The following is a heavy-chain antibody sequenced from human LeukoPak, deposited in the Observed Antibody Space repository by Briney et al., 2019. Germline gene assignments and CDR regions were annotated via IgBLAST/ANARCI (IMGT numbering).Heavy chain of an antibody. CDR3: ARIGYRDRDY. CDR1: GYTFTGYY. Sequence: GSVKVSCKASGYTFTGYYMHSVRQTPGQGLEWMGWINPNSGGTNYAQKFQGRVTMTRDTSISTAYMELSRLRSDDTAVYYCARIGYRDRDYWGQGTLVTVSS. J-gene: IGHJ4*02. CDR2: INPNSGGT. V-gene: IGHV1-2*02. D-gene: IGHD6-13*01.